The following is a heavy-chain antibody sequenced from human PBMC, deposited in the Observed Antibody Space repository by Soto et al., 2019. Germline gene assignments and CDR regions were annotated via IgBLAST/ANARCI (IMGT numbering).Heavy chain of an antibody. J-gene: IGHJ4*02. Sequence: AASVKVSCKASGGTFSSYAISWVRQAPGQGLEWMGGIIPIFGTANYAQKFQGRVTITADESTSTAYMELSSLRSEDTAVYYCAREPPGGYYDSSAQIDYWGQGTLVTVSS. CDR2: IIPIFGTA. V-gene: IGHV1-69*13. D-gene: IGHD3-22*01. CDR1: GGTFSSYA. CDR3: AREPPGGYYDSSAQIDY.